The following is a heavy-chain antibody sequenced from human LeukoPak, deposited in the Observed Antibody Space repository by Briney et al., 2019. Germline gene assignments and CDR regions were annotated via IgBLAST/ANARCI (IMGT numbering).Heavy chain of an antibody. CDR3: ARGPYNWFDP. CDR1: GYTFTRSD. CDR2: MNPNSGNT. Sequence: ASVKVSCTASGYTFTRSDINWVRQATGQGLEWMGWMNPNSGNTGYAQKFQGRDNMTRNTSISTAYMELSSLRSEDTAVYYCARGPYNWFDPWGQGTLVTVSS. J-gene: IGHJ5*02. V-gene: IGHV1-8*01.